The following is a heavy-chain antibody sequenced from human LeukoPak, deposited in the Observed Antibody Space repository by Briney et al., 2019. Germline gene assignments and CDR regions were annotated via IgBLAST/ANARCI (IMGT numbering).Heavy chain of an antibody. CDR3: ARANYYGSGKKDLDY. Sequence: SETLSLTCTVSGASVGSAGYYWSWIRQPPGGGLEWIGYIYYISNTNYNPSLKSRVTMSVDPSKNQFYLKLNSVTAADTAVYYCARANYYGSGKKDLDYWGQGTLVTVSS. J-gene: IGHJ4*02. V-gene: IGHV4-61*08. D-gene: IGHD3-10*01. CDR2: IYYISNT. CDR1: GASVGSAGYY.